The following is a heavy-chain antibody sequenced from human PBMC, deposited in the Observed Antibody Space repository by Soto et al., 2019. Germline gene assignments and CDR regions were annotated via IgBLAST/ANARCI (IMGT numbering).Heavy chain of an antibody. V-gene: IGHV3-33*01. CDR2: IWYDGSNK. CDR1: GFTFSSYG. D-gene: IGHD3-22*01. Sequence: GGSLRLSCAASGFTFSSYGMHWVRQAPGKGLEWVAVIWYDGSNKYYADSVKGRFTISRDNSKNTLYLQMNSLRAEDTAVYYCARDRGKYYFDSSVEYYTGRKYSYGKDVWGEGARV. CDR3: ARDRGKYYFDSSVEYYTGRKYSYGKDV. J-gene: IGHJ6*01.